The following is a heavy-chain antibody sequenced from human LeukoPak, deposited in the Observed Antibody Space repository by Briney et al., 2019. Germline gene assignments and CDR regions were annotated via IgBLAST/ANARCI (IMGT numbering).Heavy chain of an antibody. V-gene: IGHV4-59*01. CDR3: ARGSYYRAWNYMDV. D-gene: IGHD1-26*01. CDR1: GVSISSYY. CDR2: IYYSGST. J-gene: IGHJ6*03. Sequence: SETLTLTCTVSGVSISSYYWSWIRQPPGKGLEWIGYIYYSGSTNYNPSLKSRVTISIDTSKNQFSLKLSSVTAADTAVYYCARGSYYRAWNYMDVWGKGTTVTVSS.